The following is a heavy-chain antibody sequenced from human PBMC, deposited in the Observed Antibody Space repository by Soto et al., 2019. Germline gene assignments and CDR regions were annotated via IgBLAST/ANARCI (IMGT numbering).Heavy chain of an antibody. CDR1: GFTFSSYW. Sequence: GGSLRLSCAASGFTFSSYWMSWVRQAPGKGLEWVANIKQDGSEKYYVDSVKGRFTISRDNAKNSLYLQMNSLRAEDTAVYYCARMIVVVPAAKGGWFDPWGQGTLVTVS. V-gene: IGHV3-7*01. D-gene: IGHD2-2*01. CDR3: ARMIVVVPAAKGGWFDP. CDR2: IKQDGSEK. J-gene: IGHJ5*02.